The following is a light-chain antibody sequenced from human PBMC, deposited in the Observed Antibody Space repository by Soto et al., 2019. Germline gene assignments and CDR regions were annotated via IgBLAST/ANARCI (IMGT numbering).Light chain of an antibody. CDR1: QDIGNE. CDR3: LQDFLYPYT. CDR2: TAS. Sequence: AIQMTQSPSSLSASVGDRVTITCRASQDIGNELGWFQQKPGKAPKLLIYTASTLQSGVPSRFSGSGSGTDLTLTISSLQPEDFASYYCLQDFLYPYTFGQGTKLDI. V-gene: IGKV1-6*01. J-gene: IGKJ2*01.